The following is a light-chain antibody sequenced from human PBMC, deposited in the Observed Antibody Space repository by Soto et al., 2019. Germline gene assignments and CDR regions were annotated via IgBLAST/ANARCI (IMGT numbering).Light chain of an antibody. V-gene: IGKV3-20*01. J-gene: IGKJ1*01. Sequence: EIVLTQSPGTLSLSPGERATLSCRASQSLSSGYLAWYQQKPGQAPRILIYAASSRATGIPDRFSGSGSGTDFTLTISRLEPEDFAVYYCQQYGNSRGTFGQGTKVDIK. CDR3: QQYGNSRGT. CDR1: QSLSSGY. CDR2: AAS.